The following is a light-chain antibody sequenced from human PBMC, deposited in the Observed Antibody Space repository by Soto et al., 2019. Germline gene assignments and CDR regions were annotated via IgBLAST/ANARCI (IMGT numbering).Light chain of an antibody. CDR3: SSYTPGSTL. CDR2: DVG. V-gene: IGLV2-14*01. J-gene: IGLJ1*01. CDR1: SSDIGGYNY. Sequence: QSALTQPASVSGSPGQSIAISCTGTSSDIGGYNYVSWYQQRPGKAPKLILYDVGTRPSGVSDRFSGSKSGNTASLTISGLQAEDEADYYCSSYTPGSTLFGTGTKLTV.